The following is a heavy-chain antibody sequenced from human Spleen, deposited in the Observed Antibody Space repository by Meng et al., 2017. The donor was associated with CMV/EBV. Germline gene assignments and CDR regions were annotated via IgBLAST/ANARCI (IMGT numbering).Heavy chain of an antibody. V-gene: IGHV3-7*04. CDR3: ARVAAAGRGMDV. CDR2: INQDGSQK. CDR1: GFTFSSYW. J-gene: IGHJ6*02. Sequence: GESLKISCGASGFTFSSYWMSWVRQAPGKGLEWVANINQDGSQKNYVDSVKGRFTISRDNAKNSLFLQMNSLRAEDTAVYYCARVAAAGRGMDVWGQGTTVTVSS. D-gene: IGHD6-13*01.